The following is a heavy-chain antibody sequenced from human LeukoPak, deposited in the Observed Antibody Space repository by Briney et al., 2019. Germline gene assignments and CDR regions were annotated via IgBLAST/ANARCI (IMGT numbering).Heavy chain of an antibody. CDR3: ARDRAASDLDY. D-gene: IGHD6-13*01. V-gene: IGHV3-9*01. CDR1: GFTFDDYA. Sequence: PGGSLRLSCAASGFTFDDYAMHWVRQAPGKGLEWVSGISWNSGSIGYADSVKGRFTISRDNAKNSLYLQMSGLRAEDTAVYFCARDRAASDLDYWGQETLVTVSS. CDR2: ISWNSGSI. J-gene: IGHJ4*02.